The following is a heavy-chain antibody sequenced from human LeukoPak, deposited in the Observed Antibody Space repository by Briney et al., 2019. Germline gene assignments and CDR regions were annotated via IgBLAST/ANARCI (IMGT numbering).Heavy chain of an antibody. Sequence: GASVKVSCKASGYTFTGYYMHWVRQAPGQGLEWMGWINPNSGGTNYAQKFQGRVAMTRDTSISTAYMELSRLRSDDTAVYYCARSPSGSKAAKYWGQGTLVTVSS. V-gene: IGHV1-2*02. D-gene: IGHD6-13*01. CDR3: ARSPSGSKAAKY. CDR1: GYTFTGYY. CDR2: INPNSGGT. J-gene: IGHJ4*02.